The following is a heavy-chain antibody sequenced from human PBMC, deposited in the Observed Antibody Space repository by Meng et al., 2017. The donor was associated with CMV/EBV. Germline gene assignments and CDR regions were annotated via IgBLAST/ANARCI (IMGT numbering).Heavy chain of an antibody. CDR3: ARGGLRGFDY. V-gene: IGHV2-5*02. CDR1: GFSLSTSGVG. CDR2: IYWDDDK. J-gene: IGHJ4*02. D-gene: IGHD4-17*01. Sequence: QFTSKESGSKMVKHPQTLTLTCTFSGFSLSTSGVGVGWIRQPPGKALEWLALIYWDDDKRYSPSLKSRLTITKDTSKNQVVLTMTNMDPVDTATYYCARGGLRGFDYWGQGTLVTVSS.